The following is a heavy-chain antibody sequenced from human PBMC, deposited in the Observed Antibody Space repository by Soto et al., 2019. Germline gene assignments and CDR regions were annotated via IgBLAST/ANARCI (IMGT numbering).Heavy chain of an antibody. Sequence: PGGSLRLSCAASGFTVSSNYMSWVRQAPGKGLEWVSAISQSAGGNTYYADSVKGRFTISRDDSKNTLYLQMDSLRPEDTAQYNCAGWNYDYWGQGTQVTVSS. D-gene: IGHD1-7*01. CDR1: GFTVSSNY. CDR3: AGWNYDY. CDR2: ISQSAGGNT. J-gene: IGHJ4*02. V-gene: IGHV3-23*01.